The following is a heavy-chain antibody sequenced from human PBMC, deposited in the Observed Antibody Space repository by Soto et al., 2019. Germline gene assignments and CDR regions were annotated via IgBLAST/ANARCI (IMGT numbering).Heavy chain of an antibody. CDR3: AKRACSGGSCYSLDV. CDR2: ISGSGGST. CDR1: GFTFSSYA. V-gene: IGHV3-23*01. D-gene: IGHD2-15*01. J-gene: IGHJ6*02. Sequence: GGSLRLSCAASGFTFSSYAMSRVRQAPGKGLEWVSAISGSGGSTYYADSVKGRFTISRDNSKNTLYLQMNSLRAEDTAVYYCAKRACSGGSCYSLDVWGQGTTVTVSS.